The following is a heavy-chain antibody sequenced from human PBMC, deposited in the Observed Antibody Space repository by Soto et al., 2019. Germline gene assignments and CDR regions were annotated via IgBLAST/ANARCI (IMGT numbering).Heavy chain of an antibody. CDR1: VGTFSSYA. J-gene: IGHJ4*02. V-gene: IGHV1-69*12. D-gene: IGHD3-22*01. CDR2: IIPIFGTA. Sequence: QVQLVQSGAEVKKPGSSVKVSCKASVGTFSSYAISWVRQAPGQGLEWMGGIIPIFGTANYAQKFQGRVTITADESTSTAYMELSSLRSDDTAVYDCARTSRLLLDYFDYWGQGTLVTVSS. CDR3: ARTSRLLLDYFDY.